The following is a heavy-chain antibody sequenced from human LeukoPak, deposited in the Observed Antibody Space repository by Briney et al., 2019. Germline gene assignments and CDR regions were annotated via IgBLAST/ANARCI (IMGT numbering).Heavy chain of an antibody. CDR3: AKEVWWVVVVPAAICDY. D-gene: IGHD2-2*01. CDR2: ISGSGGST. V-gene: IGHV3-23*01. Sequence: GGSLRLSRAASGFTFSSYAMSWVRQAPGKGLEWVSAISGSGGSTYYADSVKGRFTISRDNSKNTLYLQMNSLRAEDTAVYYCAKEVWWVVVVPAAICDYWGQGTLVTVSS. J-gene: IGHJ4*02. CDR1: GFTFSSYA.